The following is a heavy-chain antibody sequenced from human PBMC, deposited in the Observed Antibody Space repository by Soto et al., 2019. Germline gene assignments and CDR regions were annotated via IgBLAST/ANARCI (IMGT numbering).Heavy chain of an antibody. Sequence: QVQLVQSGAEVKTAGSSVKVSCKVSGGTFSSYFINWVRQAPGQGLEWLGGIIPVFGTASYAEKFQGRVTITADESTSTAYMELRRLRSDETAVSYCARETPSAAAAYYYYGLDVWGQGTTFTVPS. V-gene: IGHV1-69*01. D-gene: IGHD6-25*01. CDR3: ARETPSAAAAYYYYGLDV. J-gene: IGHJ6*02. CDR1: GGTFSSYF. CDR2: IIPVFGTA.